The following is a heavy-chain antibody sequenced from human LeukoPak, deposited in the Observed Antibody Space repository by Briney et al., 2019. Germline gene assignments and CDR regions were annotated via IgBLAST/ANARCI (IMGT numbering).Heavy chain of an antibody. V-gene: IGHV4-39*01. D-gene: IGHD6-19*01. J-gene: IGHJ4*02. CDR2: IYYSGST. CDR3: ARHRSSGSPVGY. Sequence: SETLSLTCIASGGSISSSSYYWGWIRQPPGKGLEWIGSIYYSGSTYYNPSLKSRVSISVDTSKNQFSLKLSSVTAADTAVYYCARHRSSGSPVGYWGQGTLVTVSS. CDR1: GGSISSSSYY.